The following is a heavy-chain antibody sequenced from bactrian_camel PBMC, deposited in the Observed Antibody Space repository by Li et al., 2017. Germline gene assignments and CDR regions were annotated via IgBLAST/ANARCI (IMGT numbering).Heavy chain of an antibody. D-gene: IGHD7*01. CDR2: IYTGGGST. CDR1: GYTFSSGC. CDR3: AEIVGGTQYVGRDCIRD. V-gene: IGHV3S1*01. Sequence: HVQLVESGGGSVQAGGSLRLSCAASGYTFSSGCMVWFRQGAGLKREGVAAIYTGGGSTYYADSVKGRFTISRDNAKNTVYLQMSSLKPEDTAVYYCAEIVGGTQYVGRDCIRDWGQGTQVTVS. J-gene: IGHJ4*01.